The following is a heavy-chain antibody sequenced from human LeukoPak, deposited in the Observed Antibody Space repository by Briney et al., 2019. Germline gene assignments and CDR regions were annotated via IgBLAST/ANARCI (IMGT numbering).Heavy chain of an antibody. Sequence: GGSLRLSCAASGFNFSSFEMNWVRQAPGKGLEWISYISSSGTTISYAHSVKGRFTISKDNANNSLFLQMNSLRAEDTAAYYCASYGSGSLWGQGALVTVSS. V-gene: IGHV3-48*03. CDR3: ASYGSGSL. CDR1: GFNFSSFE. D-gene: IGHD3-10*01. CDR2: ISSSGTTI. J-gene: IGHJ4*02.